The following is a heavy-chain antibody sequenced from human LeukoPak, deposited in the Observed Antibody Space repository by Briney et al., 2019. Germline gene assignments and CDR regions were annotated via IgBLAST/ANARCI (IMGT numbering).Heavy chain of an antibody. V-gene: IGHV1-2*02. CDR2: INPNSGGT. CDR3: ARIGGSGYYFDY. CDR1: GYTFTGYY. D-gene: IGHD3-22*01. Sequence: WASVKVSCKASGYTFTGYYMHWVRQAPGQGLEWMGWINPNSGGTNYAQKFQGRVTITRNTSISTAYMELSSLRSEDTAVYYCARIGGSGYYFDYWGQGTLVTVSS. J-gene: IGHJ4*02.